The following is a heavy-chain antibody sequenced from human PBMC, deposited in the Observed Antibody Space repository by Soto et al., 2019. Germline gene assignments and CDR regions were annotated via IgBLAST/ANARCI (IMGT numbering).Heavy chain of an antibody. CDR3: ARVERGTATTVVYAFDI. V-gene: IGHV4-34*01. Sequence: QVQLQQWGAGLLKPSETLSLTCAAFGGSVNSGNYYWSWIRQPPGKGLEWIGEMSHSGGTHFNPSLKSRVTISVDTAKNQFSLKMSSVTASDTALYYCARVERGTATTVVYAFDIWGPGTMVTVSS. CDR2: MSHSGGT. J-gene: IGHJ3*02. CDR1: GGSVNSGNYY. D-gene: IGHD1-1*01.